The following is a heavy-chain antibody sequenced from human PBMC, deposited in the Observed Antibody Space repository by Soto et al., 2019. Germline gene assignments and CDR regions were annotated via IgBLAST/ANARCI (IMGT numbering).Heavy chain of an antibody. Sequence: GGSLRLSCAASGFIFSTYSMHWVRQAPGKGLEWVSSISGSLGYVHYADSVKGRFTVSRDNIGTSLSLQMNSLRAEDTAVYYCAREGVHNYNEYNLDNWGLGTLVTVSS. V-gene: IGHV3-21*01. CDR2: ISGSLGYV. CDR1: GFIFSTYS. J-gene: IGHJ4*02. CDR3: AREGVHNYNEYNLDN. D-gene: IGHD4-4*01.